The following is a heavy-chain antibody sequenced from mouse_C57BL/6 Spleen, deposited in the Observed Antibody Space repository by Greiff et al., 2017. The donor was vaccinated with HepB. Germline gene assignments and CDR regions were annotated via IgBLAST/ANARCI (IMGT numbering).Heavy chain of an antibody. V-gene: IGHV1-69*01. CDR2: IDPSDSYT. CDR1: GYTFTSYW. Sequence: QVHVKQPGAELVMPGASVKLSCKASGYTFTSYWMHWVKQRPGQGLEWIGEIDPSDSYTNYNQKFKGKSTLTVDKSSSTAYMQLSSLTSENSAVYYCASHLRGFDYWGQGTTLTVSS. CDR3: ASHLRGFDY. J-gene: IGHJ2*01.